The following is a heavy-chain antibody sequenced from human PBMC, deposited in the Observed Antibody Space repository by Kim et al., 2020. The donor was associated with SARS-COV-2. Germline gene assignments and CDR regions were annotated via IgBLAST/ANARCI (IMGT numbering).Heavy chain of an antibody. V-gene: IGHV4-39*01. D-gene: IGHD6-25*01. CDR1: GGSTSSSSYY. Sequence: SETLSLTCTVSGGSTSSSSYYWGWIRQPPGKGLEWIGSIYYSGSTYYNPSLKSRVTISVDTSKNQFSLKLSSVTAADTAVYYCARQRIAAGMRLGFDPWGQGTLVTVSS. J-gene: IGHJ5*02. CDR3: ARQRIAAGMRLGFDP. CDR2: IYYSGST.